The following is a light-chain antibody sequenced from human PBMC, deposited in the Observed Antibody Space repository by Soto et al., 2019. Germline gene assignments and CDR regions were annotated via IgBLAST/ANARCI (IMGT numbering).Light chain of an antibody. J-gene: IGKJ2*01. V-gene: IGKV1-5*01. Sequence: DIPMTQSPSTLSASVGDRVTITCRASQSITTWLAWYQQKPGKAPQLLIYDASSLESGVPSRFSGSGSGTEFILTISALQTEDLATYYCHQYNIDSPHTFGQGTKLDIK. CDR2: DAS. CDR1: QSITTW. CDR3: HQYNIDSPHT.